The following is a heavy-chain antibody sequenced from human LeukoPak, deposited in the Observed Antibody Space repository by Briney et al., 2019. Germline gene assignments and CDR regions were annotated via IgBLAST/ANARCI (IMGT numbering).Heavy chain of an antibody. CDR3: ARDSSRWYYFDH. D-gene: IGHD6-13*01. J-gene: IGHJ4*02. CDR1: GFTFSSYA. CDR2: ISSNGGST. Sequence: GGALRLSCAGPGFTFSSYAMEWGRQAPGKGMGYVSAISSNGGSTYYANSVKGRFTISRDNFKNTLYLQMGSLRAEDMAVYYCARDSSRWYYFDHWGQGTLVTVSS. V-gene: IGHV3-64*01.